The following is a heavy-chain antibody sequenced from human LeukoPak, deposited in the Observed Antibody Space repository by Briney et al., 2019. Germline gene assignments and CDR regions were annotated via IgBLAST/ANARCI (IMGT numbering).Heavy chain of an antibody. CDR1: GFTFSGAW. J-gene: IGHJ1*01. V-gene: IGHV3-7*01. CDR3: ARSSVAAPRHKEYFQH. CDR2: IREDGTEK. Sequence: GGSLRLSCTASGFTFSGAWMTWVRQAPGKGLEWVANIREDGTEKNYVDSVKGRFTISRDNAKKLLYLQMNSLRAEDTAVYYCARSSVAAPRHKEYFQHWGQGTLVTVSS. D-gene: IGHD6-6*01.